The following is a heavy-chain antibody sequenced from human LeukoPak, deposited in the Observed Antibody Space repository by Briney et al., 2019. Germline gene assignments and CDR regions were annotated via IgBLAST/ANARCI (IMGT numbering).Heavy chain of an antibody. CDR1: GFTFSSYA. CDR3: ARVKWAAAGTSPWMDY. Sequence: PGRSLRLSCAASGFTFSSYAMHWVRQAPGKGLEWVAVISYDGSNKYYADSVKGRFTISRDNSKNTLYLQMNSLRAEDTAVNYCARVKWAAAGTSPWMDYWGQGTLVTVSS. CDR2: ISYDGSNK. D-gene: IGHD6-13*01. J-gene: IGHJ4*02. V-gene: IGHV3-30*01.